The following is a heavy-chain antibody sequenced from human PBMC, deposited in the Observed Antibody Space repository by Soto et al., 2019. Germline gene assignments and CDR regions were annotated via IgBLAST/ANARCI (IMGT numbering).Heavy chain of an antibody. Sequence: QVQLVQSGAEVKKPGSSVKVSCKASGGTFSSYAISWVRQAPGQGLEWMGGIIPIFGTANYAQKFQGRVTITADESTSTAYMGLSSLRSEDTAVYYSARESRYCSGGSCYFLPGIDYWGQGTLVTVSS. D-gene: IGHD2-15*01. CDR2: IIPIFGTA. V-gene: IGHV1-69*12. J-gene: IGHJ4*02. CDR3: ARESRYCSGGSCYFLPGIDY. CDR1: GGTFSSYA.